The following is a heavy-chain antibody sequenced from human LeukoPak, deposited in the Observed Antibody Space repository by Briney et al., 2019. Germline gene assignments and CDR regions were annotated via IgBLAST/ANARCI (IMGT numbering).Heavy chain of an antibody. CDR1: GGSISSGGYS. CDR3: ARQTGSGLFILP. V-gene: IGHV4-30-4*07. J-gene: IGHJ4*02. Sequence: SQTLSLTCAVSGGSISSGGYSWSWIRQPPGKGLELIGYISDSGSTYYNPSLKSRVTISVDTSKNQFSLKLTSVTAADTAVYYCARQTGSGLFILPGGQGTLVTVSS. D-gene: IGHD3/OR15-3a*01. CDR2: ISDSGST.